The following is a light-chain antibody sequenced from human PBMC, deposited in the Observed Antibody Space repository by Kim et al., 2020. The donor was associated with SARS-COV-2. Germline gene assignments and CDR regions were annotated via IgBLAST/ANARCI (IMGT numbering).Light chain of an antibody. J-gene: IGKJ2*01. CDR3: QQSYSMPYT. V-gene: IGKV1-39*01. CDR1: QSISTY. CDR2: AAS. Sequence: DIQLTQSPSSLSASVRDRVTITCRASQSISTYLNWYQQKPGKAPKLLIYAASTLQSGVPSRFSGTGSGTEFTLTISSLQPEDFATYYCQQSYSMPYTFGQGTKLEI.